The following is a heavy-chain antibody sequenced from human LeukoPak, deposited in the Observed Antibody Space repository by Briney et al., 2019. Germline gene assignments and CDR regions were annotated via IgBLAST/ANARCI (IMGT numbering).Heavy chain of an antibody. D-gene: IGHD6-19*01. CDR3: ARQSGSQYGWLVGEDY. CDR1: GYSFTSYW. J-gene: IGHJ4*02. V-gene: IGHV5-51*01. Sequence: GESLKISCKGSGYSFTSYWIGWVRQLPGKGLEWMGIIYPGDSDTRYSPSFQGQVTISADKSISTAYLQWSSLKASDTAMYYCARQSGSQYGWLVGEDYWGQGTLVTVSS. CDR2: IYPGDSDT.